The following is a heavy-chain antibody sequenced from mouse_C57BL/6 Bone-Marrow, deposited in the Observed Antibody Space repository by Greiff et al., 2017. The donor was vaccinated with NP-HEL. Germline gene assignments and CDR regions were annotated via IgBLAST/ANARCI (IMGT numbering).Heavy chain of an antibody. J-gene: IGHJ2*01. Sequence: VQLQQSGPELVKPGASVKISCKASGYSFTDYNMNWVKQSNGKSLEWIGVINPNYGTTSYNQKFKGKATLTVDQSSSTAYMQLNSLTSEDSAVYYCSREGITTVPYYFDYWGQGTTLTVSS. CDR3: SREGITTVPYYFDY. CDR2: INPNYGTT. D-gene: IGHD1-1*01. CDR1: GYSFTDYN. V-gene: IGHV1-39*01.